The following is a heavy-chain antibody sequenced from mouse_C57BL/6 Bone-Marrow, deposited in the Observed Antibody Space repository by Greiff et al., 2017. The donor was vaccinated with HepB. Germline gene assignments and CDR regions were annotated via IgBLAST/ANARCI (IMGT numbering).Heavy chain of an antibody. J-gene: IGHJ3*01. CDR3: ARQGDYYGSGSWFAY. V-gene: IGHV5-6*01. Sequence: EVQLVESGGDLVKPGGSLKLSCAASGFTFSSYGMSWVRQTPDKRLEWVATISSGGSYTYYPDSVKGRFTFSRDTATNTQYLQMSSLKSEDTAMYYCARQGDYYGSGSWFAYWGQGTLVTVSA. CDR1: GFTFSSYG. CDR2: ISSGGSYT. D-gene: IGHD1-1*01.